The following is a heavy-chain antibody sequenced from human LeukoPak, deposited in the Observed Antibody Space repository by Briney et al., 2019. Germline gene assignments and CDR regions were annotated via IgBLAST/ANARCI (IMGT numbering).Heavy chain of an antibody. CDR3: ARGSTVTGY. CDR2: INTNTGNP. J-gene: IGHJ4*02. CDR1: GYTFTSYA. V-gene: IGHV7-4-1*02. Sequence: EASVKVSYKASGYTFTSYAMHWVRQAPGQGLEWMGWINTNTGNPTYAQGFTGRFVFSLDTSVSTAYLQISSLKAEDTAVYYCARGSTVTGYWGQGTLVTVSS. D-gene: IGHD4-17*01.